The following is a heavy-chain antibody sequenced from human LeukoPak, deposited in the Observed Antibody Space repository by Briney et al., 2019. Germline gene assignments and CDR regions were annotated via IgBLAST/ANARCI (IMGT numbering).Heavy chain of an antibody. V-gene: IGHV3-30*04. CDR3: ASTPNGVAAIYFDY. CDR2: ISYDGSNK. D-gene: IGHD2-15*01. CDR1: GFTFRSYA. J-gene: IGHJ4*02. Sequence: PGRSLRLSCAASGFTFRSYAMHWVRQAPGKGLEWVAVISYDGSNKYYADSVKGRFTISRDNSKNTLYLQMNSLRAGDTAVYYCASTPNGVAAIYFDYWGQGTLVTVSS.